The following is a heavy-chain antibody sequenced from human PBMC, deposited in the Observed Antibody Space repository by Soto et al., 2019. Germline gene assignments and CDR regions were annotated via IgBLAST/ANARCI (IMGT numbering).Heavy chain of an antibody. CDR1: GGSISSYY. J-gene: IGHJ4*02. V-gene: IGHV4-59*08. Sequence: QVQLQESGPGLVKPSETLSLTCTVSGGSISSYYWSWIRQPPGKGLEWIGYIYYSGSTNYNPSLNSRVTMSVDTSQTHFSLKLSSGTAADTAVYYCARHGVVSSGFSKGFDYWGQGTLVTVSS. D-gene: IGHD6-19*01. CDR3: ARHGVVSSGFSKGFDY. CDR2: IYYSGST.